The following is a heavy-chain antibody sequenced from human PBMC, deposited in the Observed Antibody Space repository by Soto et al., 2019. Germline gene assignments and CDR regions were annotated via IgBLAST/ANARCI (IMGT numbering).Heavy chain of an antibody. CDR3: AGKTEGYDILTGYYRPVGFDI. V-gene: IGHV4-59*08. J-gene: IGHJ3*02. Sequence: SETLSLTCTVSGGSISSYYWSWIRQPPGKGLEWIGYIYYSGSTNYNPSLKSRVTISVDTSKNQFSLKLSSVTAADTAVYYCAGKTEGYDILTGYYRPVGFDIWGLGTMVTVSS. D-gene: IGHD3-9*01. CDR1: GGSISSYY. CDR2: IYYSGST.